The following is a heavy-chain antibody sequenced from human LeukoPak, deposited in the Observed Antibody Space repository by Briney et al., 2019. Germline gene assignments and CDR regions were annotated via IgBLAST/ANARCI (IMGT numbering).Heavy chain of an antibody. J-gene: IGHJ4*02. D-gene: IGHD3-22*01. CDR2: IIPIFGTA. Sequence: SVKVSCKASGGTFSSYAISWVRQAPGQGREWMGRIIPIFGTANYAQKFQGRVTITTDESTSTAYMELSSLRSEDTAVYYCARDRHYYDSSAIDYWGQGTLVTVSS. CDR1: GGTFSSYA. CDR3: ARDRHYYDSSAIDY. V-gene: IGHV1-69*05.